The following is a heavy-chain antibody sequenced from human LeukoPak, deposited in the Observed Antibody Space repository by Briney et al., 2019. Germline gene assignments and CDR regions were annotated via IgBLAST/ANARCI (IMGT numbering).Heavy chain of an antibody. CDR3: AREYPYYYYMDV. J-gene: IGHJ6*03. CDR2: IYSSGST. D-gene: IGHD2-2*01. V-gene: IGHV4-61*02. CDR1: GGSISSGSYY. Sequence: PSETLSLTCTVSGGSISSGSYYWSWIRQPAGKGLEWIGRIYSSGSTNYNPSLKSRVTISVDTSKNQFSLKLSSVTAADTAVYYCAREYPYYYYMDVWAKGPRSPSP.